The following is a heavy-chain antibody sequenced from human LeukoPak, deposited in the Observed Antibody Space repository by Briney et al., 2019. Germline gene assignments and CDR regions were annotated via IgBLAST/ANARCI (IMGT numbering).Heavy chain of an antibody. CDR2: IKEDGSEK. V-gene: IGHV3-7*05. D-gene: IGHD4-17*01. CDR3: ARDIRYGDSDY. J-gene: IGHJ4*02. Sequence: GGSLRLSCVASGFSFSRYWMTWVRQAPGKGLEWVANIKEDGSEKNHVDSLKDRFTISRDNAKNSVFLQMNSLRAEDTAIYYCARDIRYGDSDYWGQGTLVTVSS. CDR1: GFSFSRYW.